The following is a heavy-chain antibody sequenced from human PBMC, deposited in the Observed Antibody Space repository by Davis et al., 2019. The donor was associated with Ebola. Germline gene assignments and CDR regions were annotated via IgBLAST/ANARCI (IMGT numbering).Heavy chain of an antibody. Sequence: PGGSLRLSCAASGFTFSSYAMHWVRQAPGKGLEWVSGISWNSGSIGYADSVKGRFTISRDNAKNSLYLQMNSLRAEDTALYYCAKDKGGSSGWYGLGYFDYWGQGTLVTVSS. CDR1: GFTFSSYA. CDR2: ISWNSGSI. CDR3: AKDKGGSSGWYGLGYFDY. D-gene: IGHD6-19*01. J-gene: IGHJ4*02. V-gene: IGHV3-9*01.